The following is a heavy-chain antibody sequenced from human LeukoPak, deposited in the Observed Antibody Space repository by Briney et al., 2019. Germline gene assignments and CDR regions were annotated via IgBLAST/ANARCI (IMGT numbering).Heavy chain of an antibody. Sequence: NPSETLSLTCTVSGGSISSSSYYWGWIRQPPGTGLEWIGKIYFSGTTYYNPSLKSRSTISVDTSKNQFSLKLSSVTAADTAVYYCARWGHTVVMFDYWGQGTLVTVSS. D-gene: IGHD4-23*01. J-gene: IGHJ4*02. CDR1: GGSISSSSYY. CDR3: ARWGHTVVMFDY. V-gene: IGHV4-39*01. CDR2: IYFSGTT.